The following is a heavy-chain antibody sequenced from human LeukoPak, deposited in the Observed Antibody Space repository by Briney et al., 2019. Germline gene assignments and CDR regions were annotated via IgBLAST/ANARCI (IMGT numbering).Heavy chain of an antibody. D-gene: IGHD3-22*01. CDR1: GFTFSSYA. Sequence: PGGSLRLSCAASGFTFSSYAMSWVRQAPGKGLEWVSAISGSGGSTYYADSVKGRFTISRDNAKNTLYLQMNSLRAEDTAVYYCARDPLRKKAYYYDSSGYPGVDYWGQGTLVTVSS. V-gene: IGHV3-23*01. CDR3: ARDPLRKKAYYYDSSGYPGVDY. J-gene: IGHJ4*02. CDR2: ISGSGGST.